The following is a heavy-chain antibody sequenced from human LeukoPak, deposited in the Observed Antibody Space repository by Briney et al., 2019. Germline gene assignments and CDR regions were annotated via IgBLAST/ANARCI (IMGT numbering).Heavy chain of an antibody. V-gene: IGHV3-30*04. CDR2: ISYDGSNK. J-gene: IGHJ3*02. D-gene: IGHD3-22*01. CDR3: ARSYDSSGSDAFDI. CDR1: GFTFSSYA. Sequence: GGSLRLSCAASGFTFSSYAMHWVRQAPGKGLEWVALISYDGSNKYFADSVKGRFTISRDNAKNSLYLQMNSLRAEDTAVYYCARSYDSSGSDAFDIWGQGTMVTVSS.